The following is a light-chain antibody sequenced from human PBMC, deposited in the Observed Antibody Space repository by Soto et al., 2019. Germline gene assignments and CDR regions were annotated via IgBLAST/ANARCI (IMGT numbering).Light chain of an antibody. CDR3: SSYTSSNTYV. J-gene: IGLJ1*01. Sequence: QSALTQPASVSGSPGQSITISCTGTSSDVGSYKYVSWYQQHPGKAPKLMIYEVSNRPSGVSNRFSGSKSGNTASLTISGLQAEDEADYYCSSYTSSNTYVFGTGTKLTVL. CDR2: EVS. V-gene: IGLV2-14*01. CDR1: SSDVGSYKY.